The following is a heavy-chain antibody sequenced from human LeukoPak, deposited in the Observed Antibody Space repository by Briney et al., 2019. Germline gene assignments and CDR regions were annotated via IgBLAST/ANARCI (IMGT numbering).Heavy chain of an antibody. CDR1: GDSISSSSYY. CDR3: ARQLDY. Sequence: PSETLSLTCTVSGDSISSSSYYWGWIRQPPEKGLEWIGSIYYSGNTYYNPSLKSRVTISVDTSKNQFSLKLSSVTAADTAVYYCARQLDYWGQGTLVTVSS. CDR2: IYYSGNT. V-gene: IGHV4-39*07. J-gene: IGHJ4*02.